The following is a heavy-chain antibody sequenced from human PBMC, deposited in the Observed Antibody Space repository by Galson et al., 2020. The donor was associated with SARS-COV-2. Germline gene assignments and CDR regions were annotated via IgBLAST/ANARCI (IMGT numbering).Heavy chain of an antibody. V-gene: IGHV4-4*02. Sequence: TLSLTCAVSGGSISSSNWWSWVRQPPGKGLEWIGEIYHSGSTNYNPSLKSRVTISVDKSKNQFSLKLSSVTAADTAVYYCARRYCSGGSCGAFDIWGQGTMVTVSS. CDR2: IYHSGST. CDR1: GGSISSSNW. J-gene: IGHJ3*02. CDR3: ARRYCSGGSCGAFDI. D-gene: IGHD2-15*01.